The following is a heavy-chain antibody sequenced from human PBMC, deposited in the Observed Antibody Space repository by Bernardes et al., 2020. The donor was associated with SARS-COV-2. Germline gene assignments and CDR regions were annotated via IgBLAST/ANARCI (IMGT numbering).Heavy chain of an antibody. V-gene: IGHV3-33*01. J-gene: IGHJ4*02. CDR1: GFMFSTYG. CDR3: ACAPSEMLRGWDFDY. Sequence: GGSLRLSCAASGFMFSTYGMHWVRQAPGKGLEWVAVIWYDGSNKYYADSVKGRFTISRDNSKNTLFLQMNSLRAEDTAVYYCACAPSEMLRGWDFDYWGQGTLVNVSS. CDR2: IWYDGSNK. D-gene: IGHD6-19*01.